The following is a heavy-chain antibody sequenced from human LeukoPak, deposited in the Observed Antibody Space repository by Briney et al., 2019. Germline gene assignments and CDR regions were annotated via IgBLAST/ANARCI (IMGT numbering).Heavy chain of an antibody. CDR2: IIPIFGTA. CDR1: GYTFTSYA. J-gene: IGHJ5*02. Sequence: SVKVSCKASGYTFTSYAMHWVRQAPGQGLEWMGGIIPIFGTANYAQKFQGRVTITADESTSTAYMELSSLRSEDTAVYYCARDRRWFDPWGQGTLVTVSS. CDR3: ARDRRWFDP. V-gene: IGHV1-69*13.